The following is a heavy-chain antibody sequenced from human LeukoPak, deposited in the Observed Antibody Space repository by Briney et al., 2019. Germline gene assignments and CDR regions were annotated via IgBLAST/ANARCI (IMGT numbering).Heavy chain of an antibody. J-gene: IGHJ6*02. CDR1: GFTFSSYA. V-gene: IGHV3-30*04. CDR2: ISYDGSNK. CDR3: ARDRSYYDFWSGYYSYYYYYGMDV. D-gene: IGHD3-3*01. Sequence: GGSLRLSCAASGFTFSSYAMHWVRQAPGKGLEWVAVISYDGSNKYYADSVKGRFTISRDNSKNTLYLQMNSLRAEDTAVYYCARDRSYYDFWSGYYSYYYYYGMDVWGQGTTVTVSS.